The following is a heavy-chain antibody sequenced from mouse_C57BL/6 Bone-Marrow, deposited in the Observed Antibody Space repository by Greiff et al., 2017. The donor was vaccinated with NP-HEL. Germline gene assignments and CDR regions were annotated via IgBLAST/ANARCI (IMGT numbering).Heavy chain of an antibody. J-gene: IGHJ2*01. Sequence: VQLQQSGAELVKPGASVKLSCTASGFNFKDYYMHWVKQRTEQGLEWIGRIDPEDGETKYAPKFQGKATITADTSSNTAYLQLSSLTSEDTAVYDGARSKRWLRRSFDYWGQGTTLTVSS. CDR2: IDPEDGET. CDR1: GFNFKDYY. V-gene: IGHV14-2*01. CDR3: ARSKRWLRRSFDY. D-gene: IGHD2-3*01.